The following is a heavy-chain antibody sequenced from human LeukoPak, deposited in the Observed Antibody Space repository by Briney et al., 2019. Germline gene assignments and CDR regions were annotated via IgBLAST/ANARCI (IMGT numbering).Heavy chain of an antibody. J-gene: IGHJ5*02. V-gene: IGHV4-59*01. CDR1: GGSISSYY. D-gene: IGHD1-26*01. CDR3: ARVVENWFDP. CDR2: IYYSGST. Sequence: ASETLSLTCTVSGGSISSYYWSWVRQPPGKGLEWIGYIYYSGSTNYNPSLKSRVTISVDTSKNQFSLKLSSVTAADTAVYYCARVVENWFDPWGQGTLVTVSS.